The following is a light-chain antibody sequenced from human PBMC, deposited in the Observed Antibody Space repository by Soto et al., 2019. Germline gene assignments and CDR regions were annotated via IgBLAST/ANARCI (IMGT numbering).Light chain of an antibody. V-gene: IGLV2-23*01. CDR3: CSYAGTSTYV. J-gene: IGLJ1*01. CDR1: SSDVGSYNL. CDR2: EGS. Sequence: QSALTQPASVSGSPGQSITISCTGTSSDVGSYNLVSWYQQHPGKAPKLMIYEGSKRPSGVSIRFSGSKSGNTASLTISGLQAEDEGDYYCCSYAGTSTYVFGTGTKLTVL.